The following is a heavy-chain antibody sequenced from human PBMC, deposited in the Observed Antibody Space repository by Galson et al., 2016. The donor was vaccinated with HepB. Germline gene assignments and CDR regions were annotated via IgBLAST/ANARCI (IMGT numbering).Heavy chain of an antibody. J-gene: IGHJ4*02. CDR1: GDSISSHH. CDR2: IFHSGST. Sequence: SETLSLTCTVSGDSISSHHWGWIRQPPGKGLEWIASIFHSGSTYYNPSLKSRVTILIDRSKNQFSLKLNSVTAADTAVYYCARREGYSGYDDYWGQGTPVTVSS. D-gene: IGHD5-12*01. V-gene: IGHV4-39*01. CDR3: ARREGYSGYDDY.